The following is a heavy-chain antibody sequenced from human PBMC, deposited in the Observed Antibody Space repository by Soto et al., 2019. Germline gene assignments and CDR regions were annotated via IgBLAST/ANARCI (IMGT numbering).Heavy chain of an antibody. V-gene: IGHV3-48*01. D-gene: IGHD6-19*01. CDR1: GFTFSSYS. CDR2: ISSSSSTI. CDR3: ARDRAVAGGGPFYFDY. Sequence: GGSLRLSCAASGFTFSSYSMNWVRQAPGKGLEWVSYISSSSSTIYYADSVKGRFTISRDNAKNSLYLQMNSLRAEDTAVYYCARDRAVAGGGPFYFDYWGQGTLVTVSS. J-gene: IGHJ4*02.